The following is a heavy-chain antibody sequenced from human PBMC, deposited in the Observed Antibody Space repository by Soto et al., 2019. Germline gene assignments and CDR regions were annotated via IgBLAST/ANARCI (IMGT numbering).Heavy chain of an antibody. Sequence: QVQLVQSGAEVKKPGASVKVSCKASGYTFTSYYFHWVRQAPGQGLEWVGIINPSDGSTSYAQKFQGRVTMTRDTSTTTVYMELSSLRSEDTAVYYCARDEDYVWGSYRNGRYYCDPWGQGTLVTVTS. D-gene: IGHD3-16*02. CDR1: GYTFTSYY. J-gene: IGHJ5*02. CDR3: ARDEDYVWGSYRNGRYYCDP. CDR2: INPSDGST. V-gene: IGHV1-46*01.